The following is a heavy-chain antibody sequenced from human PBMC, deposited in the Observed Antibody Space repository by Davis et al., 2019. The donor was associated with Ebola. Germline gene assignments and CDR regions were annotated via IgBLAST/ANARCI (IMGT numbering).Heavy chain of an antibody. V-gene: IGHV3-23*01. CDR2: IGGSGGST. D-gene: IGHD3-9*01. Sequence: GESLKISCAASGFTFNTYGMHWVRQAPGKGLEWVSTIGGSGGSTYYADSVKGRFTVSRDNSKNTLYLQMNSLRAEDTAVYYCAKDPHYDILTGAFDYWGQGTLVTVSS. J-gene: IGHJ4*02. CDR1: GFTFNTYG. CDR3: AKDPHYDILTGAFDY.